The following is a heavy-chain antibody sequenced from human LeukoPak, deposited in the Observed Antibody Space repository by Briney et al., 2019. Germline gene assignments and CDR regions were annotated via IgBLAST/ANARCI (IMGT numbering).Heavy chain of an antibody. Sequence: GESLKISCKGSGYSFTNYWIGWVRQMPGKGLEWMGIIYPGDSDTRYSPSFQGQVTISADKSISTAYLQWSSLKASDTAMYYCARLGRKAAAGTGNSYYFDYWGQGTLVTVSS. D-gene: IGHD6-13*01. CDR1: GYSFTNYW. J-gene: IGHJ4*02. CDR3: ARLGRKAAAGTGNSYYFDY. V-gene: IGHV5-51*01. CDR2: IYPGDSDT.